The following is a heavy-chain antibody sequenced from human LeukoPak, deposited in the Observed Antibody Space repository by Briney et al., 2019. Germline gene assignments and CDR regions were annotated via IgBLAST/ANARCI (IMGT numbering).Heavy chain of an antibody. CDR3: ARGGEWLATDFDY. J-gene: IGHJ4*02. CDR2: IIPIFGTA. V-gene: IGHV1-69*13. D-gene: IGHD3-3*01. Sequence: ASVTVSCKASGGTFSSYAISWVRQAPGQGLEWMGGIIPIFGTANYAQKFQGRVTITADESTSTAYMELSSLRSEDTAVYYCARGGEWLATDFDYWGQGTLVTVSS. CDR1: GGTFSSYA.